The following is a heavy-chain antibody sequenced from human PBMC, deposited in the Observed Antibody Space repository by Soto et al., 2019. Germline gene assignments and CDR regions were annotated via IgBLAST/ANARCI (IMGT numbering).Heavy chain of an antibody. Sequence: ASVKVSCKASGYTFTSYAMHWVRQAPGQRLEWMGWINAGNGNTKYSQKFQGRVTITRDTSASTAYMELSSLRSEDTAVYYCARGPLVLMVYEYSDYWGQGTLVTVSS. CDR3: ARGPLVLMVYEYSDY. V-gene: IGHV1-3*01. CDR2: INAGNGNT. J-gene: IGHJ4*02. D-gene: IGHD2-8*01. CDR1: GYTFTSYA.